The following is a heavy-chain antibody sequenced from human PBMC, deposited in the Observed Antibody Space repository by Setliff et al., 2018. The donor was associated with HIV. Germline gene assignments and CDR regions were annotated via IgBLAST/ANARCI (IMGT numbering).Heavy chain of an antibody. J-gene: IGHJ4*02. CDR1: GYTFTSYD. Sequence: ASVKVSCKASGYTFTSYDINWVRQATGQGLEWMGWMNPKSGNTGYARKFQGRVTMTRKTSISTAYMELRSLRSDDTAVYYCARGYCSSTSCYGIYYFDNWGQGTPVTVSS. CDR2: MNPKSGNT. V-gene: IGHV1-8*02. D-gene: IGHD2-2*01. CDR3: ARGYCSSTSCYGIYYFDN.